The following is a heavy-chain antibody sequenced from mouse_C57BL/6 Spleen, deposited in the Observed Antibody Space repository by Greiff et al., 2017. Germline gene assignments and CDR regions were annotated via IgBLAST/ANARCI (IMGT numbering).Heavy chain of an antibody. CDR2: IDPSDSYT. V-gene: IGHV1-69*01. CDR1: GYTFTSYW. Sequence: QVQLQQSGAELVMPGASVKLSCKASGYTFTSYWMHWVKQRPGQGLEWIGEIDPSDSYTNYNQKFKGKSTLTVDKSSSTAYMQLSSLTSDDSAVYYCARFDPFAYWGQGTLVTVSA. J-gene: IGHJ3*01. CDR3: ARFDPFAY.